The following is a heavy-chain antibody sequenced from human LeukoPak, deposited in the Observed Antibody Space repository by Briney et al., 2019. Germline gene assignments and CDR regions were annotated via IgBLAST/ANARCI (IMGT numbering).Heavy chain of an antibody. V-gene: IGHV3-33*01. J-gene: IGHJ6*02. CDR3: AREIWLPYYYYGMDV. D-gene: IGHD5-24*01. Sequence: GGSLRLSCAASGFTFSSYGMHWVRQAPGKGLEWVAVIWYDGSNKYYADSVKGRFTISRDNSKNTLYLQMNSLRAEDTAVYYCAREIWLPYYYYGMDVWGQGTTVTVSS. CDR1: GFTFSSYG. CDR2: IWYDGSNK.